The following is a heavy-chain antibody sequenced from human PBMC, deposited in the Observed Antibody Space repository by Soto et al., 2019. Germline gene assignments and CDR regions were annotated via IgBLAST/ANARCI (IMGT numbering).Heavy chain of an antibody. Sequence: QVQLQQWGAGLLKPSETLSLTCAVYGGSFSGYYWSWIRQPPGKGLEWIGEINHSGSTNYNPSLKRRVTISVDTSNNQFSLKLSSVTAADTAVYSCRLLQEVIVVVPAATRYGMDVCGQGTTVTVSS. CDR2: INHSGST. V-gene: IGHV4-34*01. J-gene: IGHJ6*02. D-gene: IGHD2-2*01. CDR3: RLLQEVIVVVPAATRYGMDV. CDR1: GGSFSGYY.